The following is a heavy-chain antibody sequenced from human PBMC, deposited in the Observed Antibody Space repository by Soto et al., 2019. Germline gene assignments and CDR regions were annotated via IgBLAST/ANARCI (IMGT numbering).Heavy chain of an antibody. J-gene: IGHJ4*02. D-gene: IGHD2-15*01. Sequence: PSETLSLTCTVSGGSVSSGSYYWSWIRQPPGKGLEWIGYIYYSGSTNYNPSLKSRVTISVDTSKNQFSLKLSSVTAADTAVYYCARDLVQYCSGGSCYSGGLFDYWGQGTLVTVSS. V-gene: IGHV4-61*01. CDR3: ARDLVQYCSGGSCYSGGLFDY. CDR1: GGSVSSGSYY. CDR2: IYYSGST.